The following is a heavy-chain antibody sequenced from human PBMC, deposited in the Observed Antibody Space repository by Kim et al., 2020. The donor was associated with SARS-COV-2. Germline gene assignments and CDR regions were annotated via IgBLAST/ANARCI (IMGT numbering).Heavy chain of an antibody. D-gene: IGHD3-9*01. J-gene: IGHJ4*01. CDR2: ISYDGSNK. Sequence: GGSLRLSCAASGFTFSSYAMHWVRQAPGKGLEWVAVISYDGSNKYYADSVKGRFTISRDNSKNTLYLQMNSLRAEDTAVYYFARGGGLRYFDWLLLRYW. CDR1: GFTFSSYA. V-gene: IGHV3-30*04. CDR3: ARGGGLRYFDWLLLRY.